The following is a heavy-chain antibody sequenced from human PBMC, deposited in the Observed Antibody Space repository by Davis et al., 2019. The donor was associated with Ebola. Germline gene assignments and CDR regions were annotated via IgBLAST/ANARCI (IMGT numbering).Heavy chain of an antibody. CDR1: GGSFSGYY. CDR2: INHSGST. Sequence: MPSETLSLTCAVYGGSFSGYYWSWIRQPPGKGLEWIGEINHSGSTNYNPSLKSRVTISVDTSKNQFSLKLSSVTAADTAVYYCARARVVVVAATEVYYYYGMDVWGQGTTVTVSS. D-gene: IGHD2-15*01. CDR3: ARARVVVVAATEVYYYYGMDV. J-gene: IGHJ6*02. V-gene: IGHV4-34*01.